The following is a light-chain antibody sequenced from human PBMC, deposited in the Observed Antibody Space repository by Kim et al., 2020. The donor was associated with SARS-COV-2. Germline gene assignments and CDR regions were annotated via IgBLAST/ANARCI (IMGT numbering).Light chain of an antibody. Sequence: QLVLTQSPSASASLGDSVNFTCTLSSGHTNYAIAWHQQQPEKGPRYLMKFNSDGSHNKGGGIPDRFSGSRSGAECYLTISSLHSEDEADYYCQTWGTGIVVLGGGTQLTVL. CDR3: QTWGTGIVV. J-gene: IGLJ2*01. V-gene: IGLV4-69*01. CDR2: FNSDGSH. CDR1: SGHTNYA.